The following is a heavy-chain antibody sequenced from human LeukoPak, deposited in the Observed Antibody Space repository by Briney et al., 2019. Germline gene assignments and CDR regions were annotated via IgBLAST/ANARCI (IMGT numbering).Heavy chain of an antibody. V-gene: IGHV4-59*01. D-gene: IGHD1-14*01. CDR1: GDSISNYY. Sequence: NPSETLSLTCTVSGDSISNYYWSWIRQPPGKGLGWIGYIYYSGNTDYNPSLKSRVTISVDTSKNQFSLRLNSVTAADTAVYYCARYRNEALFAFDIWGQGTMVTVSS. CDR3: ARYRNEALFAFDI. CDR2: IYYSGNT. J-gene: IGHJ3*02.